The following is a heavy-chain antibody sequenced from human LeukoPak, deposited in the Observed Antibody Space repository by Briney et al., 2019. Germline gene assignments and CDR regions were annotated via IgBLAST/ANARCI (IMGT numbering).Heavy chain of an antibody. V-gene: IGHV1-69*04. Sequence: SVKVSCKASGGTFSSYAISWVRQAPGQGLEWMGRIIPILGIANYAQKFQGRVTITADKSTSTAYMELSSLRSEDTAVYYCASVVVPAAPFDPWGQGTLVTVSS. CDR3: ASVVVPAAPFDP. CDR1: GGTFSSYA. D-gene: IGHD2-2*01. CDR2: IIPILGIA. J-gene: IGHJ5*02.